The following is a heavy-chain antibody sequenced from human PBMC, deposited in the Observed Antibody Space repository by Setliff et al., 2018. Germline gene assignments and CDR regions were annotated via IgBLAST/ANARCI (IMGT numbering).Heavy chain of an antibody. CDR1: GDSINRNIYY. V-gene: IGHV4-61*09. CDR3: ARVSIAAPSYYGMDV. CDR2: IHSSGRT. D-gene: IGHD2-21*01. Sequence: SETLSLTCSVSGDSINRNIYYWSWVRQPAGKGLEWVGHIHSSGRTNYNPSLKSRVTISIDKSNNLFSPELTSVTAADSAVYYCARVSIAAPSYYGMDVWGRGTTVTVSS. J-gene: IGHJ6*02.